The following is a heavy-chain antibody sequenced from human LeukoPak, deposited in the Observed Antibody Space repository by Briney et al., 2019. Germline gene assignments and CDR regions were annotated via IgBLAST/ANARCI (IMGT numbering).Heavy chain of an antibody. V-gene: IGHV1-18*01. D-gene: IGHD6-6*01. Sequence: GASVKVSCKASGYTFTSYGISWVRQAPGQGLEWMGWISAYNGNTNYAQKLQGRVTMTTDTSTSTAYMELRSLRSDDTAVYYCARDSSSSADYYYGMDVRGQGTTVTVSS. CDR2: ISAYNGNT. CDR3: ARDSSSSADYYYGMDV. CDR1: GYTFTSYG. J-gene: IGHJ6*02.